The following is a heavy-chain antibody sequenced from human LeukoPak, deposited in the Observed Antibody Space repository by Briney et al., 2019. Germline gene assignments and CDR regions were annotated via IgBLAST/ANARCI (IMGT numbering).Heavy chain of an antibody. CDR1: GGTFSSYA. J-gene: IGHJ2*01. V-gene: IGHV1-69*05. CDR2: IIPIFGTA. Sequence: GASVKVSCKASGGTFSSYAISWVRQAPGQGLEWMGGIIPIFGTANYAQKFQGRVTITTDESTSTAYMELSSLRSEDTAVYYCARDLTPLAGWYFDLWGRGTLVTVSS. CDR3: ARDLTPLAGWYFDL.